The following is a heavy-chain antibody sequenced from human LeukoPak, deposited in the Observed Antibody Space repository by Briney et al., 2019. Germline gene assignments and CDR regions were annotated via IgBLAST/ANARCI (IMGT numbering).Heavy chain of an antibody. D-gene: IGHD3-3*01. Sequence: ASVKVSCKASGYTFSTYGINWVRQAPGQGLEWMGWISVYNGNTNYAQKLQGRVNTPTDTSTSTAYMELRSLRSDDTAVYYCARGYDFWRGYFVFGSVGLAYWGEGTLVTVSS. CDR3: ARGYDFWRGYFVFGSVGLAY. J-gene: IGHJ4*02. CDR2: ISVYNGNT. V-gene: IGHV1-18*04. CDR1: GYTFSTYG.